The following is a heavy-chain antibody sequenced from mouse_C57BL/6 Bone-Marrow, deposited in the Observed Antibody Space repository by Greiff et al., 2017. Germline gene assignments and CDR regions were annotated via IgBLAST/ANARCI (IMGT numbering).Heavy chain of an antibody. D-gene: IGHD2-2*01. CDR1: GYTFTSYT. J-gene: IGHJ2*01. V-gene: IGHV1-4*01. Sequence: QVQLQQSGAELARPGASVKMSCKASGYTFTSYTMHWVKQRPGQGLEWIGYINPSSGYTKYNQKFKDKATLTADKSSSTASMQRSSLTSEDSAVYYCAREGLRGYWGQGATLTVAS. CDR2: INPSSGYT. CDR3: AREGLRGY.